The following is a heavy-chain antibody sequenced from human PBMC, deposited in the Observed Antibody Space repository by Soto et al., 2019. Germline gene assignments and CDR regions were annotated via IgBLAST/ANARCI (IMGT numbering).Heavy chain of an antibody. Sequence: SVKVSCKASGGTFSSYAISWVRQDPGQGLEWMGGIIPIFGTANYAQKFQGRVAITADESTSTAYMELSSLRSEDTAVYYCARGIAAAGSKYYFDYRGQGTLVTVS. J-gene: IGHJ4*02. V-gene: IGHV1-69*13. CDR1: GGTFSSYA. CDR2: IIPIFGTA. CDR3: ARGIAAAGSKYYFDY. D-gene: IGHD6-13*01.